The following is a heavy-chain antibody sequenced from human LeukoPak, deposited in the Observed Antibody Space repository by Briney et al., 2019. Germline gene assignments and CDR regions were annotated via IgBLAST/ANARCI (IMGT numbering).Heavy chain of an antibody. CDR1: GFIFSSDS. Sequence: GGSLRLTCATSGFIFSSDSMIWVRQAPGKGLEWVSSISSTGAYIYYADSLKGRFTISRDNAKNSLYLQMNSLRADDTAVYYCARGLAAAGTRGPYWGQGTLVTVSS. CDR2: ISSTGAYI. D-gene: IGHD6-13*01. CDR3: ARGLAAAGTRGPY. J-gene: IGHJ4*02. V-gene: IGHV3-21*01.